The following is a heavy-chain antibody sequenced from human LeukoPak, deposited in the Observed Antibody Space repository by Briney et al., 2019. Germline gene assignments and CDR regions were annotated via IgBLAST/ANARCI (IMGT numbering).Heavy chain of an antibody. D-gene: IGHD3-22*01. CDR3: AKDPDHYYYDSSG. J-gene: IGHJ4*02. CDR1: GFTFSSYA. Sequence: GGSLRLSCAASGFTFSSYAMSWVRQAPGKGREGVSAISGSGGSTYYADSVKGRFTISRDNSKNTLYLQMNSLRAEDTAVYYCAKDPDHYYYDSSGRGQGTLVTVSS. CDR2: ISGSGGST. V-gene: IGHV3-23*01.